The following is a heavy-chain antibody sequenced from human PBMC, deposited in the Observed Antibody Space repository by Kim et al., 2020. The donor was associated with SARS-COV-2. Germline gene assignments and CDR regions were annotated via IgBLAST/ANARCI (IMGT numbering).Heavy chain of an antibody. J-gene: IGHJ4*02. Sequence: DAVKGRFTISRDNSKNTLYLQMSSLRAEDTAVYYCVKDVDRYNWNLDFDYWGQGTLVTVSS. D-gene: IGHD1-7*01. CDR3: VKDVDRYNWNLDFDY. V-gene: IGHV3-64D*09.